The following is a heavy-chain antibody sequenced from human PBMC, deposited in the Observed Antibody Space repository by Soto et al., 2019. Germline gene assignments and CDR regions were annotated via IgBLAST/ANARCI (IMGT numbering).Heavy chain of an antibody. Sequence: GASVKVSCKASGYTFTSYGISWVRQAPGQGLEWMGRIIPILGIANYAQKFQGRVTITADKSTSTAYMELSSLRSEDTAVYYCAREVYSSGWYVWGQGTLVTVS. CDR2: IIPILGIA. CDR1: GYTFTSYG. D-gene: IGHD6-19*01. CDR3: AREVYSSGWYV. V-gene: IGHV1-69*04. J-gene: IGHJ4*02.